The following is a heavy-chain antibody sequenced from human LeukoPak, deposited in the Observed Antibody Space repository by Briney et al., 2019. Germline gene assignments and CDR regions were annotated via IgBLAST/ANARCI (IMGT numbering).Heavy chain of an antibody. CDR3: ARNEYSSSYFDY. CDR2: IYYSGST. D-gene: IGHD6-6*01. Sequence: KPSETLSLTCTVSGGSISSYYWSWIRQPPGKGLEWIGYIYYSGSTNYNPSLKSRVTISVDTSKNQFSLKLSSVTAADTAVYYCARNEYSSSYFDYWGQGTLVTVSS. J-gene: IGHJ4*02. CDR1: GGSISSYY. V-gene: IGHV4-59*01.